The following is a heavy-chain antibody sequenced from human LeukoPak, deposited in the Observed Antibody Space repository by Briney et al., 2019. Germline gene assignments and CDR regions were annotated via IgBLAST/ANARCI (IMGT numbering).Heavy chain of an antibody. D-gene: IGHD3-16*01. J-gene: IGHJ4*02. CDR3: MIAHGY. V-gene: IGHV3-7*01. Sequence: PGGSLRLSCVVSGYSFSSNMMTLVRQAPGKGLEWVATILPGGSESYRVDSVKGRFTISRDNAKNSLYLQMNSLSAEDTAVYYCMIAHGYWGQGTLVTVSS. CDR2: ILPGGSES. CDR1: GYSFSSNM.